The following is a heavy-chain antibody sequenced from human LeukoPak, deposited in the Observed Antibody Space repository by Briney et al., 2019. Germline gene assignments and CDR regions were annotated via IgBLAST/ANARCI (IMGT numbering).Heavy chain of an antibody. J-gene: IGHJ5*02. CDR2: ISSSSSTI. D-gene: IGHD3-10*01. CDR1: GFTFSSYS. V-gene: IGHV3-48*04. CDR3: ARDVGAYYYGSKGWFDP. Sequence: GGSLRLSCAASGFTFSSYSMNWVRQAPGKGLEWVSYISSSSSTIYYADSVKGRFTISRDSAKNSLYLQMNSLRAEDTAVYYCARDVGAYYYGSKGWFDPWGQGTLVTVSS.